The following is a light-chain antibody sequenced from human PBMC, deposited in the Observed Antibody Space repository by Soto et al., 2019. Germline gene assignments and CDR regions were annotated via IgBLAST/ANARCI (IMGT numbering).Light chain of an antibody. Sequence: EIVLTQSPGTLSLSPGERATLSCRASQSLSSSDLAWYQRKPGQAPRLLIYGASSRATGIPNRFSGSGSGTDFTLTITRLEPEDYAVYYCQQYGSSPRTFGQGTKVEIK. CDR1: QSLSSSD. CDR3: QQYGSSPRT. V-gene: IGKV3-20*01. CDR2: GAS. J-gene: IGKJ1*01.